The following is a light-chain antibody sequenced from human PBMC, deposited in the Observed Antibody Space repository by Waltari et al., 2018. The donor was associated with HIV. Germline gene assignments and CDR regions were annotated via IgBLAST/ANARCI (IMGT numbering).Light chain of an antibody. V-gene: IGLV3-19*01. CDR1: SLTYYV. Sequence: SSELTQDPAVSVALGQTVRFTCQGHSLTYYVVSWYQQKPGHAPIVLFYGQNSRPSGVPDRFSGSNSGNTAFLTIIGAQAEDEAVYFCNSRDSSASRWVFGAGTKLTV. CDR3: NSRDSSASRWV. CDR2: GQN. J-gene: IGLJ3*02.